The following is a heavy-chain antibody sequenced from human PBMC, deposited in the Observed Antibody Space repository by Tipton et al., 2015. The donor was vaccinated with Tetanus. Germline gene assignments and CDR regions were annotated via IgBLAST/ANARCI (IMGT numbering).Heavy chain of an antibody. J-gene: IGHJ4*02. V-gene: IGHV5-51*03. CDR1: GISFTNYW. Sequence: LVQSGGVERKPGESLKIYCKGFGISFTNYWIGWVSQMLGKGLELMGITYPGDFDTRYSPSVQGLVTISAVKSNSTAYMQWSRLKASDSAINDCARLDAGDRLFDFGGEGTLMTVTS. CDR3: ARLDAGDRLFDF. CDR2: TYPGDFDT. D-gene: IGHD5-12*01.